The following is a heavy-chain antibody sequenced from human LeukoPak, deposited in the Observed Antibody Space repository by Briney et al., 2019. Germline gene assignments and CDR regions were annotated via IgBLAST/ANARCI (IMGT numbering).Heavy chain of an antibody. CDR3: ARAQGYCSGGSCSSRYFQH. V-gene: IGHV3-30*04. Sequence: PGGSLRLSCAASRFTFSSYAMHWVRQAPGKGLEWVAVISYDGSNKYYADSVKGRFTISRDNSKNTLYLQMNSLRAEDTAVYYCARAQGYCSGGSCSSRYFQHWGQGTLVTVSS. CDR1: RFTFSSYA. D-gene: IGHD2-15*01. CDR2: ISYDGSNK. J-gene: IGHJ1*01.